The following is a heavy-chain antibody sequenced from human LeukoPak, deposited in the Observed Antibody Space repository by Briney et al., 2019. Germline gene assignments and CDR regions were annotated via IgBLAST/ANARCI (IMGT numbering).Heavy chain of an antibody. J-gene: IGHJ4*02. D-gene: IGHD2-2*01. CDR1: GXTFSSYS. V-gene: IGHV3-48*02. Sequence: PGGSLRLSCAASGXTFSSYSMKWVRQTPGKGLEWLSYISSSGGTIYYADSVKGRFTISRDNAKSSLYLQMDSLRDEDTAVYYCAREFCSSTRCYGTFDYWGQGTLVTVSS. CDR2: ISSSGGTI. CDR3: AREFCSSTRCYGTFDY.